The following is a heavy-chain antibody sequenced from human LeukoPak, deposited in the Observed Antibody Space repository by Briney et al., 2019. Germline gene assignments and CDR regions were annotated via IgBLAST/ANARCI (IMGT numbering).Heavy chain of an antibody. J-gene: IGHJ5*02. V-gene: IGHV4-59*01. CDR2: ISYSGST. CDR3: ARGWTGTVAGWFDP. CDR1: GDSITTSY. Sequence: SETLSLTCTVSGDSITTSYWSWIRRPPGKGLEWIGYISYSGSTSYNPSLKSRVTISIDTSKKQISLKLSSVTAADTAAYYCARGWTGTVAGWFDPWGQGTLVTVSS. D-gene: IGHD1-7*01.